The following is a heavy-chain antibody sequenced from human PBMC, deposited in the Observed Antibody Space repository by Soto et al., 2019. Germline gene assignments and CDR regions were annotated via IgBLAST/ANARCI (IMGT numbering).Heavy chain of an antibody. D-gene: IGHD2-2*01. V-gene: IGHV3-66*01. CDR1: GFNVSSTS. J-gene: IGHJ4*02. Sequence: VQLVESGGGLVQPGGSLRLSCAASGFNVSSTSMSWVRQAPGKGLEWVSVIYSGAGTHYAGSVKGRFTISRDTSKNTLYLQMNSLRVAETAVYYCPREGSGSSTSFDYWGQGTLVTVSS. CDR2: IYSGAGT. CDR3: PREGSGSSTSFDY.